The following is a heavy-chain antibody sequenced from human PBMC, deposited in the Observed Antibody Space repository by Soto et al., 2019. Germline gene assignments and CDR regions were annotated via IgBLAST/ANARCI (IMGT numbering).Heavy chain of an antibody. D-gene: IGHD6-19*01. CDR2: IYYSGST. CDR3: ARHDVAGLVLDY. CDR1: GGSISSYY. J-gene: IGHJ4*02. Sequence: SETLSLTCTVSGGSISSYYWSWIRQPPGKGLEWIGYIYYSGSTNYNPSLKSRVTISVDTSKNQFSLKLSSVTAADTAVYYCARHDVAGLVLDYWGQGTLVTVS. V-gene: IGHV4-59*08.